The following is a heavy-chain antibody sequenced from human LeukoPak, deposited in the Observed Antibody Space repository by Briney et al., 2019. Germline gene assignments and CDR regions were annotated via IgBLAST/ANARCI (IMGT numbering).Heavy chain of an antibody. CDR2: IYYSGST. Sequence: PSETLSLTCTVSGGSISSGGYYWSWIRQHPGKGLEWIGYIYYSGSTYYNPSLKSRVTISVDTSKNQFSLKLSSVTAADTAVYYCARGWGNDANDAFDIWGQGTMVTVSS. CDR3: ARGWGNDANDAFDI. CDR1: GGSISSGGYY. V-gene: IGHV4-31*03. D-gene: IGHD7-27*01. J-gene: IGHJ3*02.